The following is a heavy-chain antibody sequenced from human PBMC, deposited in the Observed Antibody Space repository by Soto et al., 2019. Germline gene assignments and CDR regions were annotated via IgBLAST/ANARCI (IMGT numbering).Heavy chain of an antibody. V-gene: IGHV1-18*01. CDR3: ARDEESSGWSDY. CDR1: CYTFTSYG. J-gene: IGHJ4*01. Sequence: PSVKVSRKASCYTFTSYGISCVRQAPGQGREGMGWISAYNVNTDYAHKLQCIYTITTNTSTTTAYMEQKGLRADDRAVYYCARDEESSGWSDYWC. CDR2: ISAYNVNT. D-gene: IGHD6-19*01.